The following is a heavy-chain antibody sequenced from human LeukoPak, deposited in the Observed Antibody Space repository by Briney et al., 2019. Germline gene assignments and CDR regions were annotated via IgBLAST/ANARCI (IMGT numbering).Heavy chain of an antibody. CDR3: AIVLPYGYIKRFDR. J-gene: IGHJ5*02. V-gene: IGHV3-48*01. D-gene: IGHD5-24*01. CDR2: ISSSTSNI. CDR1: GFTFSTYS. Sequence: GGSLRLSCAASGFTFSTYSMNWVRQAQGKGLEWVSYISSSTSNIYYADSVKGRFTIYRDNAKNSVYLQMNRLRGEDTAVYYCAIVLPYGYIKRFDRWGQGTLVTVSS.